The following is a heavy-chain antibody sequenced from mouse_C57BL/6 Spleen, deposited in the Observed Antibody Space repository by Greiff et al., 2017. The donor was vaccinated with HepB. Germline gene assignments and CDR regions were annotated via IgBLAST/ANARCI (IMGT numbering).Heavy chain of an antibody. Sequence: QIQLQQSGPELVKPGASVKISCKASGYAFSSSWMNWVKQRPGKGLEWIGRIYPGDGDTNYNGKFKGKATLTADKSSSTAYMQLSSLTSEDSAVYFCARGPFAYWGQGTLVTVSA. J-gene: IGHJ3*01. CDR1: GYAFSSSW. CDR2: IYPGDGDT. CDR3: ARGPFAY. V-gene: IGHV1-82*01.